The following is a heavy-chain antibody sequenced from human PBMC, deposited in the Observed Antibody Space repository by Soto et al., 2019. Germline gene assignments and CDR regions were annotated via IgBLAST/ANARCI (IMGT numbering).Heavy chain of an antibody. CDR3: ARVSYYYYDSSGPHSLAFDI. D-gene: IGHD3-22*01. J-gene: IGHJ3*02. Sequence: ASVKVSCKASGYTFTSYYMHWVRQAPGQGLEWMGIINPSGGSTSYAQKFQGRVTMTSATSTSTVYMELSRLRSEDTAVYYCARVSYYYYDSSGPHSLAFDIWGQGTMVTVSS. V-gene: IGHV1-46*01. CDR2: INPSGGST. CDR1: GYTFTSYY.